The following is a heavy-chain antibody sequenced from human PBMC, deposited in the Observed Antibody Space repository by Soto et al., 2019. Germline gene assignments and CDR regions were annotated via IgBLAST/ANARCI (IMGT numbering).Heavy chain of an antibody. CDR2: INPKNGDT. CDR3: ARGVVVAPSYFQH. CDR1: GYTFTAYY. V-gene: IGHV1-2*06. J-gene: IGHJ1*01. Sequence: ASVKVSCKASGYTFTAYYMHWVRQAPGQGLEWMGRINPKNGDTNYVQKFQGRVTMTRDTSINTAYMELSSLTSGDTAVYYCARGVVVAPSYFQHWGQGTLVTVSS. D-gene: IGHD2-15*01.